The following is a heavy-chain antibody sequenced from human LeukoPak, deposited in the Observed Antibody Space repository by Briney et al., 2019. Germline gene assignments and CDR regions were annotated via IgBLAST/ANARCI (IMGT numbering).Heavy chain of an antibody. Sequence: ASVKVSCKASGYIFSNYGITWVRQAPGHGLEWMGWISGHSGNTNYAQKFQDRATMTTDTSTSTAYMELRSLRFDDAAVYYCARDFAWGSGGAPIDDNWLDPWGQGILVTVSS. J-gene: IGHJ5*02. CDR3: ARDFAWGSGGAPIDDNWLDP. D-gene: IGHD7-27*01. CDR2: ISGHSGNT. CDR1: GYIFSNYG. V-gene: IGHV1-18*01.